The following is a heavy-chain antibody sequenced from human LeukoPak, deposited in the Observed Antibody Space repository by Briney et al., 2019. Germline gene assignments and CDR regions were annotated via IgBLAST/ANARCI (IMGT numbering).Heavy chain of an antibody. V-gene: IGHV3-23*01. CDR3: AKVDNQDGDPYDY. CDR2: ISVASNT. Sequence: GGSLRLSCAASGLAFSSYAMSWVRQAPGKGLEWVSTISVASNTFYADSVKGRFTISRDNSRNTVYLQMTSLRADDTAVYYCAKVDNQDGDPYDYWGQGTLVTVSS. D-gene: IGHD4-17*01. CDR1: GLAFSSYA. J-gene: IGHJ4*02.